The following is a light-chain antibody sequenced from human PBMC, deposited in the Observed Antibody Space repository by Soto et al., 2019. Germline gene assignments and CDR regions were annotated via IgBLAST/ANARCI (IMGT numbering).Light chain of an antibody. V-gene: IGLV2-8*01. CDR1: NSDVGSYNY. CDR2: EVS. J-gene: IGLJ1*01. CDR3: SSYAGTNTRYL. Sequence: QSALTQPPSASGSPGQSVTISCTGKNSDVGSYNYVSWYQQHPGKAPKLMIFEVSKRPSGVPDRFSGSKSGNTASLTVSGLQAEDEAAYYCSSYAGTNTRYLFGTGTKVTVL.